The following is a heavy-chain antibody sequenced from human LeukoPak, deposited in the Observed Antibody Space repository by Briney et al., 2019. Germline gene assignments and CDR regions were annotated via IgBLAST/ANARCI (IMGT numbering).Heavy chain of an antibody. Sequence: GGSLRLSCAASGFIFSSYAMSWVRQAPGKGLDWVSAIGSSGASTFYADSVKGWFTISRDNAKNSLSLQMYSLRAEDTAVYYCARLQGSGSFSSFDYWGQGTLVTVSS. J-gene: IGHJ4*02. CDR1: GFIFSSYA. CDR2: IGSSGAST. D-gene: IGHD3-10*01. V-gene: IGHV3-23*01. CDR3: ARLQGSGSFSSFDY.